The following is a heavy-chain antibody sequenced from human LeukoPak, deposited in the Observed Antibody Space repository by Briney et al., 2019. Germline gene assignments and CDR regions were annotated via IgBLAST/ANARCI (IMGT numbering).Heavy chain of an antibody. J-gene: IGHJ6*03. D-gene: IGHD7-27*01. CDR3: ARGSGDPDAYYYYYYGDV. CDR2: INPNSGGT. Sequence: ASVKVSCKASGYTFTGYYMHWVRQAPGQGLEWMGRINPNSGGTKYAQKFQGRVTMTRDTSISTAYMELSRLRSDDTAVYYCARGSGDPDAYYYYYYGDVWGKGTTVTVSS. CDR1: GYTFTGYY. V-gene: IGHV1-2*06.